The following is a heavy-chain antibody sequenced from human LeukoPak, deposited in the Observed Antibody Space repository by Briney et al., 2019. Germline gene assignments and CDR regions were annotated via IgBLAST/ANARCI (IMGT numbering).Heavy chain of an antibody. D-gene: IGHD3-3*01. V-gene: IGHV4-30-4*08. Sequence: SETLSLTGTVSGGSISSGDYYWSWIRQPPGKGLEWIGYIYYSGSTYYNPSLKSRVTISVDTSKNQFSLKLSSVTAADTAVYYCARAGLRFLEWSILYYFDYWGQGTLVTVSS. J-gene: IGHJ4*02. CDR3: ARAGLRFLEWSILYYFDY. CDR2: IYYSGST. CDR1: GGSISSGDYY.